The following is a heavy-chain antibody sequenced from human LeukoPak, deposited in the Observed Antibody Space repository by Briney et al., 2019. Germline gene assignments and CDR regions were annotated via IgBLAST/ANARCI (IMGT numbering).Heavy chain of an antibody. V-gene: IGHV4-61*02. J-gene: IGHJ5*02. CDR3: ARLPYYDILTGYFNGEWFDP. D-gene: IGHD3-9*01. CDR1: GGSISSGSYY. Sequence: SETLSLTCTVSGGSISSGSYYWSWIRQPAGKGLEWIGRIYTSGSTNYNPSLKSRVTISVDTSKNQFSLKLSSVTAADTAVYYCARLPYYDILTGYFNGEWFDPWGQGTLVTVSS. CDR2: IYTSGST.